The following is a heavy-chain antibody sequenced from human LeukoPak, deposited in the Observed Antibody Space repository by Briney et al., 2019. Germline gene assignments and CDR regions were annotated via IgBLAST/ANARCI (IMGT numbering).Heavy chain of an antibody. J-gene: IGHJ6*03. Sequence: GGSLRLSCAASGFTFSSYSMNWVRQAPGKGLEWVSYISSSSSTIYYADSVKGRFTISRDSAKNSLYLQMNSLRAEGTAVYYCARGRIFADNMDVWGKGTTVTVSS. CDR1: GFTFSSYS. D-gene: IGHD3-3*01. CDR3: ARGRIFADNMDV. V-gene: IGHV3-48*01. CDR2: ISSSSSTI.